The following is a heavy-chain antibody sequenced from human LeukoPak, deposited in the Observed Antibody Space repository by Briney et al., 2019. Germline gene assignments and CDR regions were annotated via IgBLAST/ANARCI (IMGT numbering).Heavy chain of an antibody. CDR2: AKQDGSET. CDR1: GFSFSNYW. CDR3: ARDLPSSGYWYRDAFDI. D-gene: IGHD3-22*01. J-gene: IGHJ3*02. Sequence: GGSLRLSCRASGFSFSNYWMSWVRQAPGKGLEGVGHAKQDGSETYYVDSVKGRFTVSRDNVKNSLFLQMNSLRVEDTAMYYCARDLPSSGYWYRDAFDIWGQGTMVTVSS. V-gene: IGHV3-7*01.